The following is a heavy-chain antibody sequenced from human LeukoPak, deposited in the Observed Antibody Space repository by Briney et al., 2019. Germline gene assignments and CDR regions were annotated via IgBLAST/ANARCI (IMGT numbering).Heavy chain of an antibody. CDR2: ISAGGST. CDR1: GFTFSNYA. Sequence: EPGGSLRLSCAASGFTFSNYAMTWVRQAPGKGLEWVSTISAGGSTYSADSVKGRFTISRDNSKNTLYLEMSSLRAEDTAIYYCAKFSSGWYEDYWGQGTLVTVSS. D-gene: IGHD6-19*01. V-gene: IGHV3-23*01. CDR3: AKFSSGWYEDY. J-gene: IGHJ4*02.